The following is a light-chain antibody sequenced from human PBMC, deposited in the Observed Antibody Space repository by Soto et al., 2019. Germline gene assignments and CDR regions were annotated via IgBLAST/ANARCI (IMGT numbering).Light chain of an antibody. CDR1: QSVDSTY. CDR2: ATS. CDR3: QQYDTSPPMYT. Sequence: EIVLTQSPATLSLSPGERATLSCRASQSVDSTYLAWYQQQPDQSPRLLIYATSTRAAGIPDRFSGSGSGTDFTLTISRLEPDDVAVYYCQQYDTSPPMYTFGQGTKVDIK. J-gene: IGKJ2*01. V-gene: IGKV3-20*01.